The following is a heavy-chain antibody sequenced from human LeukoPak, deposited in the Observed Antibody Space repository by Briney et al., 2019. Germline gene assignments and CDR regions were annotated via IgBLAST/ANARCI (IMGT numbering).Heavy chain of an antibody. D-gene: IGHD4-11*01. V-gene: IGHV1-18*01. J-gene: IGHJ5*02. CDR2: ISAYNGNT. Sequence: GALVKVSCKASGYTFTSYGISWVRPAPGQGLEWMGWISAYNGNTNYAQKLQGRVTMTTDTSTSTAYKELRSLRSDDTAVYYCAREYSNYVANWFDPWGQGTLVTVSS. CDR1: GYTFTSYG. CDR3: AREYSNYVANWFDP.